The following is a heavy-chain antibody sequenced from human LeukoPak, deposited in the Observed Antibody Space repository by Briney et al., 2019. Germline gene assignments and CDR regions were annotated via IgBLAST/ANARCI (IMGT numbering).Heavy chain of an antibody. Sequence: PSETLSLTCTVSGGSISSYYWSWIRQPAGKGLEWIGRIYTSGSTNYNPSLKRRVTMSVDTSKNQFSLKLCSVTAADTAVYYCARVGAGELLYYAFDIWGQGTMVTVSS. V-gene: IGHV4-4*07. CDR2: IYTSGST. CDR1: GGSISSYY. J-gene: IGHJ3*02. CDR3: ARVGAGELLYYAFDI. D-gene: IGHD3-10*01.